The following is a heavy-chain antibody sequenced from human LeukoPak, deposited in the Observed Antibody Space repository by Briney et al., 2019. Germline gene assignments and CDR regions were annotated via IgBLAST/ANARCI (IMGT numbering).Heavy chain of an antibody. CDR3: ARRSGPLVYFFFDY. D-gene: IGHD6-13*01. V-gene: IGHV5-51*01. Sequence: GESLKISCQVSGYIFTHYWIGWVRQMPGKGLESMGIIYPADSDTTYSPSFQGQVTISADKSIDTVYLQWSSLTASDTAMYYCARRSGPLVYFFFDYWGQGTLVTVSS. CDR2: IYPADSDT. J-gene: IGHJ4*02. CDR1: GYIFTHYW.